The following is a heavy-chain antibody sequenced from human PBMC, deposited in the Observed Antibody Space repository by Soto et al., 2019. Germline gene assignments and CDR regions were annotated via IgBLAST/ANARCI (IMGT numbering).Heavy chain of an antibody. Sequence: ASVKVSCKASGYTFTSYYMHWVRQAPGQGLEWMGIINPSGGSTSYAQKFQGRVTMTRDTSTSTVYMELSSLRSEDTAVYYCARDVVDGHPYWYFDLWGRGTLVTVSS. CDR1: GYTFTSYY. V-gene: IGHV1-46*01. CDR2: INPSGGST. D-gene: IGHD6-6*01. J-gene: IGHJ2*01. CDR3: ARDVVDGHPYWYFDL.